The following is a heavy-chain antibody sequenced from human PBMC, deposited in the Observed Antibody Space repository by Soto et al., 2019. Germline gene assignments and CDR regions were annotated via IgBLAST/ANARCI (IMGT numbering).Heavy chain of an antibody. J-gene: IGHJ5*02. CDR2: IYTSGST. Sequence: PSETLSLTGTVPAASICTYYWSWILQPAGKGLEWIGRIYTSGSTNYKPSLKSRVTMSVDKYKTQLSLKLSSVTAADTAVYYCARATREVAGTNWFDPWGQGTLVTVS. V-gene: IGHV4-4*07. D-gene: IGHD6-19*01. CDR3: ARATREVAGTNWFDP. CDR1: AASICTYY.